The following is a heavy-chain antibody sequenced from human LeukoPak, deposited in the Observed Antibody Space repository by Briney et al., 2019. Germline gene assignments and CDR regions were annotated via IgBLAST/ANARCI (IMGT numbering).Heavy chain of an antibody. CDR2: VSGNGATT. D-gene: IGHD4-11*01. V-gene: IGHV3-23*01. CDR3: ARGPHPTYYFDY. CDR1: GFTFSSYA. J-gene: IGHJ4*02. Sequence: GGSLRVSCAASGFTFSSYAMSWVRLAPGKGLEWVSTVSGNGATTYYADSVKGRFTISRDNSKNTLDLQMSSLRAEDTAIYFCARGPHPTYYFDYWGRGTLVTVSS.